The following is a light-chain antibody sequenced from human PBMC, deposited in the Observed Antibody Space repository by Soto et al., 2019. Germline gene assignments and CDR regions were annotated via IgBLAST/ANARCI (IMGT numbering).Light chain of an antibody. V-gene: IGLV1-40*01. CDR2: GIS. CDR3: QSYDSSLSGSVV. CDR1: SSNIGAGYD. Sequence: QSVLPQPPSVSGAPGQRVTISGPVSSSNIGAGYDVHWYQQLPGPAPKLLIYGISNRPSGVPDRFSGSKSGTSASLAITGLQAEDEADYYCQSYDSSLSGSVVFGGGTKVTVL. J-gene: IGLJ2*01.